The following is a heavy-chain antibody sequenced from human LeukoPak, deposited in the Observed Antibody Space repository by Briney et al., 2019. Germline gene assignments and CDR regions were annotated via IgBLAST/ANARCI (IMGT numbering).Heavy chain of an antibody. V-gene: IGHV3-30-3*01. CDR2: ISYDGSNK. Sequence: GGSLRLSCAASGFTFSSYAMHWVRQAPGKGLEWVAVISYDGSNKYYADSVKGRFTISRDNSKNTLYLQMNSLRAEDTAVYYYARARDSSGYYEYWGQGTLVTVCS. J-gene: IGHJ4*02. CDR3: ARARDSSGYYEY. D-gene: IGHD3-22*01. CDR1: GFTFSSYA.